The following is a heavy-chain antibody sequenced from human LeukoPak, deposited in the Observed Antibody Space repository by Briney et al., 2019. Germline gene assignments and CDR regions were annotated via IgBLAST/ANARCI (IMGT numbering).Heavy chain of an antibody. D-gene: IGHD5-24*01. Sequence: PSETLSLTCTVSGYSISSGYYWGWIRQPPGKGLEWIGSIYHSGSTYYNPSLKSRVTISVDTSKNQFSLKLSSVTAADTAVYYCARVGEEMATITALDYWGQGTLVTVSS. V-gene: IGHV4-38-2*02. CDR3: ARVGEEMATITALDY. CDR1: GYSISSGYY. CDR2: IYHSGST. J-gene: IGHJ4*02.